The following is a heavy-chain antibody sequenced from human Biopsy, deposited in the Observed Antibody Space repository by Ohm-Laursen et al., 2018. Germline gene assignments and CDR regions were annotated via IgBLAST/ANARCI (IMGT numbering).Heavy chain of an antibody. D-gene: IGHD4/OR15-4a*01. Sequence: ILSLTCAVYGESFNGYYWSWIRQTPGKGLEWIGEINHSGRTNYNPSLKSRLTISVDKSKNHFSLRLTSVTAADTATYFCARGPYGDNAGAFDVWGQGTVVTVSS. CDR3: ARGPYGDNAGAFDV. CDR2: INHSGRT. V-gene: IGHV4-34*01. CDR1: GESFNGYY. J-gene: IGHJ3*01.